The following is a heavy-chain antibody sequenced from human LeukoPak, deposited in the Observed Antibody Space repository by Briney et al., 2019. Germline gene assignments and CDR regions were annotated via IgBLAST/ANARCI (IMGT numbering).Heavy chain of an antibody. CDR1: GGTFTSYA. CDR2: IIPIFGTP. Sequence: GASVKVSCKASGGTFTSYAISWVRQAPGQGLERMGGIIPIFGTPNYAQKFQGRVTITTDESTSTAYMELSSLRSEDTAVYYCARRSEKYSSSSREYYFDYWGQGTLVTVSS. J-gene: IGHJ4*02. D-gene: IGHD6-6*01. CDR3: ARRSEKYSSSSREYYFDY. V-gene: IGHV1-69*05.